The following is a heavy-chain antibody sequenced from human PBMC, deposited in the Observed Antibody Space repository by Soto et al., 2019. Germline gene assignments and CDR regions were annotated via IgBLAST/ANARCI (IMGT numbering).Heavy chain of an antibody. CDR1: GFTFSSYG. J-gene: IGHJ4*02. CDR2: IWYDGSNK. D-gene: IGHD6-19*01. Sequence: GGSLRLSCAASGFTFSSYGMHWVRQAPGKGLEWVAVIWYDGSNKYYADSVKGRFTISRDNSKNTLYLQMNSLRAEDTAVYYCARDSAVSGLGGRSGYYIAVAGYNFDYWGQGTLVTVSS. CDR3: ARDSAVSGLGGRSGYYIAVAGYNFDY. V-gene: IGHV3-33*01.